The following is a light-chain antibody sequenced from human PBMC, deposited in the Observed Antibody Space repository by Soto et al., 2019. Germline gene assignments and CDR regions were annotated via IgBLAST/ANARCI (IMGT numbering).Light chain of an antibody. Sequence: DITRTQSPATLSGSEGDRVTIPCRASQTVSSCLAWYQQKPGKAPELLIYDASSLASGVPSRFSGSGSGTEFTLTISSLQPDDFAAYYCQQDLIYPWTFGQGTKVDI. CDR2: DAS. V-gene: IGKV1-5*01. J-gene: IGKJ1*01. CDR1: QTVSSC. CDR3: QQDLIYPWT.